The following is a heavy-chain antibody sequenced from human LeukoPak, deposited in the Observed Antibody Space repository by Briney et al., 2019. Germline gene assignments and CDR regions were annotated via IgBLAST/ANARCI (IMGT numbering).Heavy chain of an antibody. CDR2: IIPIFGTA. Sequence: GSSVKVSCKASGGTFSSYAISWVRQAPGQGLEWMGGIIPIFGTANYAQKFQGRVTITADESTSTAYMELSSLRSEDTAVYYCARGKYGYNLGLFDYWGQGTLVTASS. J-gene: IGHJ4*02. V-gene: IGHV1-69*01. CDR3: ARGKYGYNLGLFDY. CDR1: GGTFSSYA. D-gene: IGHD5-24*01.